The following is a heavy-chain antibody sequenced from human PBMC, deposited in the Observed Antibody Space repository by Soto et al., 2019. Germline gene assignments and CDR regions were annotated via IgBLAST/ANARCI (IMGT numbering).Heavy chain of an antibody. D-gene: IGHD3-10*01. CDR2: ISTDNTHR. J-gene: IGHJ4*02. CDR3: ARDRTGISVIRGVKTYNYFDP. V-gene: IGHV1-18*01. CDR1: GYNFLTYG. Sequence: ASVKVSCKASGYNFLTYGISWLRQAPGRGLEWMGWISTDNTHRNEAQNFKERVTMNTDTSTNTAYMELRSLRSDDTDIYYGARDRTGISVIRGVKTYNYFDPWGQGTLVTVSS.